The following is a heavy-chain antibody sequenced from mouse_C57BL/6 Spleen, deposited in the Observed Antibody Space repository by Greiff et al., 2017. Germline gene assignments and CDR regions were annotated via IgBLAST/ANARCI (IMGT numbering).Heavy chain of an antibody. Sequence: VQLQQSGPELVKPGASVKIPCKASGYTFTDYNMDWVKQSHGKSLEWIGDINPNNGGTIYNQKFKGKATLTVDKSSSTAYMELRSLPSEDTAVYYCARRADSSGHYYAMDYWGQGTSVTVSS. D-gene: IGHD3-2*02. CDR1: GYTFTDYN. J-gene: IGHJ4*01. CDR3: ARRADSSGHYYAMDY. V-gene: IGHV1-18*01. CDR2: INPNNGGT.